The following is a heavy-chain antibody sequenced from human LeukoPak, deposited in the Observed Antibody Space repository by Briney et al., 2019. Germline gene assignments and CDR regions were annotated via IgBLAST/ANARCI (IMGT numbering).Heavy chain of an antibody. V-gene: IGHV3-30*02. J-gene: IGHJ4*02. CDR3: AKDFLYSGSYYEVPEYYFDY. D-gene: IGHD1-26*01. Sequence: GGSLRLSCAASGFTFSSYGMHWVRQAPGKGLEWVAFIRYDGSNKYYADSVKGRFTISRDNSKNTLYLQMNRLRAEDTAVYYCAKDFLYSGSYYEVPEYYFDYWGQGTLVTVSS. CDR1: GFTFSSYG. CDR2: IRYDGSNK.